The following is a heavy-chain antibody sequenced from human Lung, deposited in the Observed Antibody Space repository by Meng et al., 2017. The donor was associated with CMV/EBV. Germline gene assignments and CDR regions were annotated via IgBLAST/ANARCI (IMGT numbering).Heavy chain of an antibody. D-gene: IGHD1-26*01. V-gene: IGHV3-74*01. J-gene: IGHJ3*01. CDR3: LLIAGTNEGGVDAFDV. Sequence: SCAASGFTFSRDWMHWVRQAPGKGLMWVARGDSAGTGTSYADSVKGRFTISRDNARNTLYLQMNSLRVEDTAVYYCLLIAGTNEGGVDAFDVLGQGXKVTVSS. CDR2: GDSAGTGT. CDR1: GFTFSRDW.